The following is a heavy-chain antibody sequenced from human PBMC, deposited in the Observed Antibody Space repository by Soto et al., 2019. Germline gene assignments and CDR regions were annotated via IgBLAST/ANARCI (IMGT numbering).Heavy chain of an antibody. Sequence: QVQLVESGGGLVKPGGSLRLSCAASGFTFSDYYMSWIRQSPGKGLEWVSYISSSSSYTNYADSVKGRFTISRDNAKNSLYLQMNSLRAEDTAVYYCAREFPDLEGIDYGMDVWGQGTTVTVSS. CDR1: GFTFSDYY. D-gene: IGHD1-1*01. J-gene: IGHJ6*02. CDR2: ISSSSSYT. V-gene: IGHV3-11*05. CDR3: AREFPDLEGIDYGMDV.